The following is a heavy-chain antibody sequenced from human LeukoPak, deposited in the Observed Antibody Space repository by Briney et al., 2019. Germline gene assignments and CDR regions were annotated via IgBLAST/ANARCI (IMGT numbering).Heavy chain of an antibody. CDR2: IYPGDSDS. Sequence: GDPLQISCKGLGYSFSTNWIGWVRQLPGKGLEWMGIIYPGDSDSRYSPSFQGQVTISADKSISTAYLQWSSLKASDTAMYYCVSPPFIWGQGTMVLVFS. J-gene: IGHJ3*02. CDR3: VSPPFI. V-gene: IGHV5-51*01. CDR1: GYSFSTNW.